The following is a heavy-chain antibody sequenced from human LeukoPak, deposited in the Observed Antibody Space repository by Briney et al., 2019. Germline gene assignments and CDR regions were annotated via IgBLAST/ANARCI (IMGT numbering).Heavy chain of an antibody. CDR3: ARGNDYGDYDYDY. D-gene: IGHD4-17*01. Sequence: PSETLSLTCAVSGYSISSGYYWGWIRQPPGKGLEWIGSICHRDNTYYNPSLKSRVTISVDTSKNQFSLKLSSVTAADTAVYYCARGNDYGDYDYDYWGQGTLVTVSS. CDR1: GYSISSGYY. J-gene: IGHJ4*02. CDR2: ICHRDNT. V-gene: IGHV4-38-2*01.